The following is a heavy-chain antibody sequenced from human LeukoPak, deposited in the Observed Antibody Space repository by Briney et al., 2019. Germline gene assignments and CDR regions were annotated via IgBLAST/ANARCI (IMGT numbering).Heavy chain of an antibody. J-gene: IGHJ4*02. CDR2: IWYDGSNK. Sequence: GRSLRLSCAASGFTFSSYGMHWVRQAPGKGLEWVAVIWYDGSNKYYADSVKGRFTISRDNSKNTLYLQMNSLRAEDTAVYYCALQRGYCSSTSCYPDYWGQGTLVTASS. V-gene: IGHV3-33*01. D-gene: IGHD2-2*01. CDR1: GFTFSSYG. CDR3: ALQRGYCSSTSCYPDY.